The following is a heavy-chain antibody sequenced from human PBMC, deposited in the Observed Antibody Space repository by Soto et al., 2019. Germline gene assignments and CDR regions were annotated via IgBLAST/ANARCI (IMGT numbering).Heavy chain of an antibody. CDR2: VDYSGTT. J-gene: IGHJ4*02. D-gene: IGHD6-6*01. V-gene: IGHV4-39*01. CDR3: ARSHIVPRLLMYPYDY. CDR1: TVSITTYCYN. Sequence: SETLSLTCIVSTVSITTYCYNWVWIRQPPGKGLEWIGSVDYSGTTYYNPSLKSRVAISVDTSTSQFSLKLRSVTVADTAVYYCARSHIVPRLLMYPYDYWGQGTLVTVSS.